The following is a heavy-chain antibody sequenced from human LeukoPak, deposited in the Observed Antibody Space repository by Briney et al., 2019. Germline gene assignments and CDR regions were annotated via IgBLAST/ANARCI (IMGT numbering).Heavy chain of an antibody. V-gene: IGHV4-59*01. J-gene: IGHJ4*02. CDR1: GGSISSYY. Sequence: SETLSLTCTVSGGSISSYYWSWIRQPPGKGLEWIGYIYYSGITNYSPSLKSRVTISVDTSKKQFSLKVTSVTTADTAVYYCARGDKRVTFGGVIVPFDYWGQGTLVTVSP. CDR2: IYYSGIT. CDR3: ARGDKRVTFGGVIVPFDY. D-gene: IGHD3-16*02.